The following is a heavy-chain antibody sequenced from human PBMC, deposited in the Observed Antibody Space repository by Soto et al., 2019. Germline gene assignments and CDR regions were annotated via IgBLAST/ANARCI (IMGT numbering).Heavy chain of an antibody. Sequence: EVQLVESGGGLVQPGGSLRLSCAASGFTFSSYSMNWVRQAPGKGLEWVSYISSSSSTIYYADSVKGRFTISRDNAKNSQYLQMNSLRDEDTAVYYCARAYCGGDCYSEYFDLWGRGTLVTVSS. V-gene: IGHV3-48*02. D-gene: IGHD2-21*02. J-gene: IGHJ2*01. CDR3: ARAYCGGDCYSEYFDL. CDR2: ISSSSSTI. CDR1: GFTFSSYS.